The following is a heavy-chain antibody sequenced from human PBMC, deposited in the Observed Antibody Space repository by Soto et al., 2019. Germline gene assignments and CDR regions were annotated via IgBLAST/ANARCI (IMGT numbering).Heavy chain of an antibody. J-gene: IGHJ4*02. D-gene: IGHD3-3*01. CDR3: AKWSVVWPRTNIKRKYFGY. V-gene: IGHV3-23*01. CDR1: GVTFGSYA. Sequence: GGSPRLSCAASGVTFGSYAMSWVGQGPGKGLEWVSAISGSGGSTYYADSVKGRFTISRDNSKNTLYLQMNSLRAEDTAVYYCAKWSVVWPRTNIKRKYFGYWGQGTPVNVVS. CDR2: ISGSGGST.